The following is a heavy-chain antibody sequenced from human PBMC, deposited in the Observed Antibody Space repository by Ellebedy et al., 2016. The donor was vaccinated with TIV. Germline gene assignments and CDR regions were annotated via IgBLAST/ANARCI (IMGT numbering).Heavy chain of an antibody. V-gene: IGHV4-39*07. J-gene: IGHJ4*02. CDR1: GGSIRRSTYY. Sequence: SETLSLXCSVSGGSIRRSTYYWGWIRQPPGKGLEWIGSIYYRGSTYYNPSLKSRVTMSMDTYKNQFSLKLSSVAAADTAVYYCTREGYSGYAAGIDYWGQGSLVTVSS. CDR2: IYYRGST. D-gene: IGHD5-12*01. CDR3: TREGYSGYAAGIDY.